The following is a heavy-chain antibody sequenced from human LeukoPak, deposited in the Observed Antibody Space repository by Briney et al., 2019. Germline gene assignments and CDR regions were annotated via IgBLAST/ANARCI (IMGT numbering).Heavy chain of an antibody. Sequence: PSETLSLTCTVSGGSISSYYWSWIRQPPGKGLEWIAYISDIGSINYNPSLKSRVTISLDTSKNQFSLKLSSVTASDTAVYYCAGHHPRNTVDFWGQGTLVTVSS. CDR1: GGSISSYY. CDR2: ISDIGSI. D-gene: IGHD2-8*02. J-gene: IGHJ4*02. V-gene: IGHV4-59*08. CDR3: AGHHPRNTVDF.